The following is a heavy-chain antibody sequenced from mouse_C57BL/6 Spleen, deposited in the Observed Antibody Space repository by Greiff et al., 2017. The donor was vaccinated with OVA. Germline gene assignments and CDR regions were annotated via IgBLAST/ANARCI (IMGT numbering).Heavy chain of an antibody. CDR1: GFSLTSYG. CDR2: IWGGGST. Sequence: QVQLKESGPGLVAPSQRLSITCTVSGFSLTSYGVDWVRQPPGKGLEWLGVIWGGGSTNYNSALMSRLSISKDNSKSQGCLKMNSLQTDDTAMYYCAKRGTGTRFYYAMDDWGQGASVTVSS. J-gene: IGHJ4*01. CDR3: AKRGTGTRFYYAMDD. D-gene: IGHD4-1*01. V-gene: IGHV2-9*01.